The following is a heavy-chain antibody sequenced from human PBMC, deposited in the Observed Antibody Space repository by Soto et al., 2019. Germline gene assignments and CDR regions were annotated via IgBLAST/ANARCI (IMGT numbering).Heavy chain of an antibody. Sequence: EASVKVSCKASGGTFSSYTINWVRQAPGQGLEWMGRIIPILGIANYAQKFQGRVTITADKSTSTAYMELSSLRSEDTAVYYCARPVAGTVDHAFDIWGQGTMVTVSS. CDR2: IIPILGIA. CDR3: ARPVAGTVDHAFDI. J-gene: IGHJ3*02. CDR1: GGTFSSYT. V-gene: IGHV1-69*02. D-gene: IGHD6-19*01.